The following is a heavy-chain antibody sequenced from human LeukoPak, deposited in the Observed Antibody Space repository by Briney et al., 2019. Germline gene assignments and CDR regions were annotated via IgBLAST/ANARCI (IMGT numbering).Heavy chain of an antibody. CDR2: VDTSGST. V-gene: IGHV4-4*07. D-gene: IGHD2-15*01. J-gene: IGHJ3*02. Sequence: PSETLSLTCSVSSGFFSTFYWTWVRQSAWKGLEWIGRVDTSGSTHYNPSLKGRATMSLDTSKNQFSLRLTSVTVADTAVYYCARGRYCSADICSGGDAFDIWGQGTMVSVSS. CDR1: SGFFSTFY. CDR3: ARGRYCSADICSGGDAFDI.